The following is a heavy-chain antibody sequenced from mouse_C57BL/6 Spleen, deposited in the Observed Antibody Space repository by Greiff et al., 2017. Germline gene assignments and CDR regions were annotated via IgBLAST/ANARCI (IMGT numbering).Heavy chain of an antibody. CDR3: ASSGTITRFAY. D-gene: IGHD3-2*02. V-gene: IGHV1-26*01. CDR1: GYTFTDYY. J-gene: IGHJ3*01. Sequence: EVPLQQSGPELVKPGASVTITCKATGYTFTDYYMNWVKQSHGKSLEWNGDITPNNGGTSYNQKFKGKDTLTVDKSSSTAYMELLSLTSEDTAVYYSASSGTITRFAYWGQGTLVTVSA. CDR2: ITPNNGGT.